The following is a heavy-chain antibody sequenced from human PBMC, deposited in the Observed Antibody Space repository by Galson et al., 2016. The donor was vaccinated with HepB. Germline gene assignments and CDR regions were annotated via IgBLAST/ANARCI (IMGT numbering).Heavy chain of an antibody. V-gene: IGHV3-48*03. CDR2: SRYSGTT. CDR3: VRGTSKSWYGYKRSYYYTMDV. Sequence: SLRLSCAVSGFSLSNYEMNWVRQAPGKGPEWLSYSRYSGTTYYADSVKGRFTTSRDNAENSLFLQMNNLRSDDTGVYFWVRGTSKSWYGYKRSYYYTMDVWGRGATVIVSS. CDR1: GFSLSNYE. D-gene: IGHD3-10*01. J-gene: IGHJ6*02.